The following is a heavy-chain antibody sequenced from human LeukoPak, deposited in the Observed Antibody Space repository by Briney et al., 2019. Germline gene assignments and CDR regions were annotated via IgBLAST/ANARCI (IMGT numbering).Heavy chain of an antibody. Sequence: PSETLSLTCTISGGSISSSIYNWGWIRQPPGKGLEWIGIIYYSGSTYYNPSLKSRLTISVDTSKNQFSLKLSSVTATDTAVYYCARRGYCSSTSCYEYWFDPWGQGTLVTVSS. D-gene: IGHD2-2*01. CDR2: IYYSGST. J-gene: IGHJ5*02. CDR3: ARRGYCSSTSCYEYWFDP. CDR1: GGSISSSIYN. V-gene: IGHV4-39*01.